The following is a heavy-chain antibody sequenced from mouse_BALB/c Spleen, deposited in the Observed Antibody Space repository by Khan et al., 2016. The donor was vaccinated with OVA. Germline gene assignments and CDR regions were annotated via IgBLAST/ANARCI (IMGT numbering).Heavy chain of an antibody. CDR1: GYTFTTYW. CDR3: ARDRMDY. J-gene: IGHJ2*01. V-gene: IGHV1-7*01. Sequence: QVQLQQSGAELAKPGASVKMSCKASGYTFTTYWMHWVKQRPGQGLEWIGYINPTSGYTDYNQKFKDKATLTADKSSSTAYMQLSSLTSDDSAVYYRARDRMDYWGQGTTLTVSS. CDR2: INPTSGYT.